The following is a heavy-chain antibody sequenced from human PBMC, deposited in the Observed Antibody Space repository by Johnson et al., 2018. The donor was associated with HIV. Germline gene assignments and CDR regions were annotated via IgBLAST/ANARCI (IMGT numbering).Heavy chain of an antibody. D-gene: IGHD6-13*01. Sequence: QVQLVESGRGVVRPGGSLRVSCAASGFTFDDYGMSWVRQAPGKGLEWVAVISYDGSNKYYADSVKGRFTISRDNSKNTLYLQMNSLRAEDTAVYYCARDDLGNPFSSYDAFDIWGQGTMVTVSS. V-gene: IGHV3-30*03. J-gene: IGHJ3*02. CDR2: ISYDGSNK. CDR3: ARDDLGNPFSSYDAFDI. CDR1: GFTFDDYG.